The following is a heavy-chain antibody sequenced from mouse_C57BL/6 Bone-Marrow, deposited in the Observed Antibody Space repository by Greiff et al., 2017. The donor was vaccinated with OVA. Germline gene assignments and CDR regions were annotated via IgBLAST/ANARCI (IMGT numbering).Heavy chain of an antibody. V-gene: IGHV5-12*01. CDR3: ARGRSNNYFDY. Sequence: EVKLVESGGGLVQPGGSLKLSCAASGFSFSDYYMYWVRQTPEKRLEWVAYISNGGGSTYYPDTVKGRFTISRDNAKNTLYLQMSRLKSEDTAMYYCARGRSNNYFDYWGQGTTLTVSS. CDR2: ISNGGGST. D-gene: IGHD2-5*01. CDR1: GFSFSDYY. J-gene: IGHJ2*01.